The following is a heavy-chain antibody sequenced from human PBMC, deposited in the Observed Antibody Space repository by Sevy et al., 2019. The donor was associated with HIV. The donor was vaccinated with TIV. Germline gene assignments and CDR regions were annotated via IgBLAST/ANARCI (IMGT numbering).Heavy chain of an antibody. Sequence: GGSLRLSCAASGFPFNDHAMHWVRQVPGKGLEWVSGIRWNSRNIGYADSVKGRFTISRDNARHVVYLEMNSLRPEDKSFYYCAKDINRGCDGVNCYSYYYYFYGLDVWGQGTTVTVSS. CDR2: IRWNSRNI. CDR1: GFPFNDHA. V-gene: IGHV3-9*01. D-gene: IGHD2-21*01. CDR3: AKDINRGCDGVNCYSYYYYFYGLDV. J-gene: IGHJ6*02.